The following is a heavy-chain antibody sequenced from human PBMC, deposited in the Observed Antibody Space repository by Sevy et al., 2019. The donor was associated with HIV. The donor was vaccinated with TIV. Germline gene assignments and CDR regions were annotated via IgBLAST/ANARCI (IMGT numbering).Heavy chain of an antibody. Sequence: GGSLRLSCSASGFTFSGSALHWVRQAPGKGLEYVSVISSSGSGTYYAESVKGRFTISRDNSKKTLYLQMRSLRIEDTAVYYCVKDSIFYDSSSGYRPFYYYGMDVWGQGTSVTVSS. J-gene: IGHJ6*02. CDR3: VKDSIFYDSSSGYRPFYYYGMDV. CDR1: GFTFSGSA. V-gene: IGHV3-64D*09. D-gene: IGHD3-3*01. CDR2: ISSSGSGT.